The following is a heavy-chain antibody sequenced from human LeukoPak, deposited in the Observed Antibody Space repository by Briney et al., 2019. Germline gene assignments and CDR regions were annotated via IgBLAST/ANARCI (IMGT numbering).Heavy chain of an antibody. V-gene: IGHV4-39*07. Sequence: PSETVSLTCTVSGGSISSSSYYWGWIRQPPGKGLEWIGSIYYSGSTYYNPSLKSRVTISVDTSKNQFSLKLSSVTAADTAVYYCARGAGLVDYYYYMDVWGKGTTVTISS. CDR1: GGSISSSSYY. J-gene: IGHJ6*03. CDR2: IYYSGST. D-gene: IGHD3-10*01. CDR3: ARGAGLVDYYYYMDV.